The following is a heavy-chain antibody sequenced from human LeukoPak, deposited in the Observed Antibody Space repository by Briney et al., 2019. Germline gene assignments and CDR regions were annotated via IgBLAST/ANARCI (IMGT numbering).Heavy chain of an antibody. J-gene: IGHJ4*02. CDR1: GYTFTNYG. V-gene: IGHV1-18*01. Sequence: GASVKVSCKASGYTFTNYGVSWVRQAPGQGLECMGWISAYNGNTIYAQKFQGRVSMTTDTSTSTAYMELRSLTSDDTAVYYCARDRYFTGSYYLIPLDNWGQGTLVTVSS. D-gene: IGHD1-26*01. CDR2: ISAYNGNT. CDR3: ARDRYFTGSYYLIPLDN.